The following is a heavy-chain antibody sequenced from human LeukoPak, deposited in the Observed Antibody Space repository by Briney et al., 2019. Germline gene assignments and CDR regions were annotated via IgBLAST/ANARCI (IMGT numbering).Heavy chain of an antibody. CDR2: ISYDGSNK. V-gene: IGHV3-30*04. CDR3: ARDSATVTPFYFDY. J-gene: IGHJ4*02. CDR1: GSTFSSYA. Sequence: GGSLRLSCAASGSTFSSYAMHWVRQAPGKGLEWVAVISYDGSNKYYADSVKGRFTISRDNSKNTLYLQMNSLRAEDTAVYYCARDSATVTPFYFDYWGQGTLVTVSS. D-gene: IGHD4-17*01.